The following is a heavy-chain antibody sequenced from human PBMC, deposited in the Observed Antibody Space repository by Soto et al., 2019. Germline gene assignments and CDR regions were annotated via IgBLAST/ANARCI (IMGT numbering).Heavy chain of an antibody. Sequence: EVQLVESGGGLVQPGGSRRLSCAVSGLTFSSSWMNWVRQGPGKGLVWVSRINFDGSATHYADSVQGRFTISRDNAKNVLYLQMTNLSAEDTAVYYCARDRGNYNGIFDYWGQGTLVTVSS. V-gene: IGHV3-74*01. D-gene: IGHD4-4*01. CDR3: ARDRGNYNGIFDY. CDR1: GLTFSSSW. CDR2: INFDGSAT. J-gene: IGHJ4*02.